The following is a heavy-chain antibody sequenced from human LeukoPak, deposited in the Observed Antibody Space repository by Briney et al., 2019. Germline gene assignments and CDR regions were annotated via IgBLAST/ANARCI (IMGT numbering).Heavy chain of an antibody. D-gene: IGHD3-3*01. Sequence: ASVKVSCKASGYTFTSYGISWVRQAPGQGLEWMGWISAYNGNTNYAQKLQGRVTMTTDTSTSAAYMEPRSLRSDDTAVYYCARGYYDFWSGYYPYYYYYMDVWGKGTTVTVSS. CDR3: ARGYYDFWSGYYPYYYYYMDV. V-gene: IGHV1-18*01. CDR2: ISAYNGNT. J-gene: IGHJ6*03. CDR1: GYTFTSYG.